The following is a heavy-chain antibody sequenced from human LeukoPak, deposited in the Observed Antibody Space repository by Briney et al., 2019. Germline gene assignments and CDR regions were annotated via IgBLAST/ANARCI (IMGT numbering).Heavy chain of an antibody. V-gene: IGHV4-59*01. CDR3: ARGSWGENAFDI. D-gene: IGHD7-27*01. J-gene: IGHJ3*02. CDR1: GGSISYYY. Sequence: PSETLSLTCTVSGGSISYYYWSWIRQPPGKGLEWIGYIYYSGSTNYNPTNYNPSLRSRVTISVDKSKNQSSLRLNSVPAAVKAVYYCARGSWGENAFDIWGQGTMVTVSS. CDR2: IYYSGSTNYNPT.